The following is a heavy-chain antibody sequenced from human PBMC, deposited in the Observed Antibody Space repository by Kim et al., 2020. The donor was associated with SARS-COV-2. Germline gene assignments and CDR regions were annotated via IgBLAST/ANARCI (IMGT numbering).Heavy chain of an antibody. J-gene: IGHJ6*02. CDR3: ARDSRLRLPDYYGMDV. Sequence: DSVKGRFTISRDNAKKTVYLQMNSLRAEDTAVYYCARDSRLRLPDYYGMDVWGQGTTVTVSS. D-gene: IGHD3-16*01. V-gene: IGHV3-74*01.